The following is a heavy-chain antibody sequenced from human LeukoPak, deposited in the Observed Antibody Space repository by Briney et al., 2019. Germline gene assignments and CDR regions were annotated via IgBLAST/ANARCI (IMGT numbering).Heavy chain of an antibody. CDR2: LSPRDGET. D-gene: IGHD3-10*01. Sequence: ASVKVPCTVSGSTLTKISIDWVRQAPGKGLEWMGSLSPRDGETSHAQKFQGRFNMTADTSTDTAYMEMSSLDSGDTAVYYCATGAMVYDYWGQGTLVIVSS. J-gene: IGHJ4*02. CDR1: GSTLTKIS. V-gene: IGHV1-24*01. CDR3: ATGAMVYDY.